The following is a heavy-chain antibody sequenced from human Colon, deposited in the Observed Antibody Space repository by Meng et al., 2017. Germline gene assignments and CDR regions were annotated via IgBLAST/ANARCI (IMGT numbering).Heavy chain of an antibody. Sequence: SETLSLTCAVYGGSFSGYYWSWIRQPPGKGLEWIGEINHSGSTNYNPSLKSRVTISVDKSKNQFSLKLSSVTAADTAVYYCARGGRSSDYDSSGYPDYWGQGTLVTVSS. J-gene: IGHJ4*02. V-gene: IGHV4-34*01. CDR2: INHSGST. CDR1: GGSFSGYY. D-gene: IGHD3-22*01. CDR3: ARGGRSSDYDSSGYPDY.